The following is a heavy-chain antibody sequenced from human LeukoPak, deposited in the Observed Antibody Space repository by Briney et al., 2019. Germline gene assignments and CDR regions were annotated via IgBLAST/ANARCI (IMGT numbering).Heavy chain of an antibody. V-gene: IGHV3-49*04. D-gene: IGHD1-26*01. CDR3: SRYGFVGADFDY. J-gene: IGHJ4*02. CDR2: IRSKPYGGTA. CDR1: GFTFGNYA. Sequence: GGSLRLSCTACGFTFGNYAVTWVRQAPGKGLEWVGFIRSKPYGGTAEYAASVQGRFTISRDDSKTIAYLQMNSLKTEDTAVYYCSRYGFVGADFDYWGRGTLVTVSS.